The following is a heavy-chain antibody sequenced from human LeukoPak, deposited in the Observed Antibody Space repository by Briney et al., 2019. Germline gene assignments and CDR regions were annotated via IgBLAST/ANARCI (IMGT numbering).Heavy chain of an antibody. CDR3: ARGGYYGGSGTYGFFDY. J-gene: IGHJ4*03. CDR2: ISSSSSYI. V-gene: IGHV3-21*01. D-gene: IGHD3-10*01. Sequence: GGSLRLSCAASGFTFSSYSMNWVRQAPGKGLEWVSSISSSSSYIYYADSVKGRFTISRDNAKNSLYLQMNSLRAEDTAVYYCARGGYYGGSGTYGFFDYWGQGSLVTVSS. CDR1: GFTFSSYS.